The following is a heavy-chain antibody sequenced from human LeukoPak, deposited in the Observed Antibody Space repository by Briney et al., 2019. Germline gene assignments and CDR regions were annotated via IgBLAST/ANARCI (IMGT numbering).Heavy chain of an antibody. D-gene: IGHD3-22*01. J-gene: IGHJ4*02. V-gene: IGHV4-39*01. CDR1: GGSISSSSYY. Sequence: ASETLSLSCTVSGGSISSSSYYWGWIRQPPGKGLEWIGSIYYSGSTYYNPSLKSRVTISVDTSKNQFSLKLSSVTAADTAVYYCASGYYDSSGYMYYFDYWGQGTLVTVSS. CDR3: ASGYYDSSGYMYYFDY. CDR2: IYYSGST.